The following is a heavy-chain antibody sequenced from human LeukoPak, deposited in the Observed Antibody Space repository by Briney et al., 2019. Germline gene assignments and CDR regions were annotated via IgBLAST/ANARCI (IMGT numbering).Heavy chain of an antibody. J-gene: IGHJ5*02. CDR2: ISHDGSNK. Sequence: GGSLRPSCAAPGFTFSKYGMHWVRQAPGKGLEWVAVISHDGSNKYYADSLKGQFTISRDNSKNTLYLQMNSLRAEDTAVYYCMGFNWFDPWGQGTLVTVSS. CDR3: MGFNWFDP. V-gene: IGHV3-30*03. CDR1: GFTFSKYG.